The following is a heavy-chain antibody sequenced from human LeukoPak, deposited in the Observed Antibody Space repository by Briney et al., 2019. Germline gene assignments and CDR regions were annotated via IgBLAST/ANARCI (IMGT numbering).Heavy chain of an antibody. V-gene: IGHV3-23*01. CDR3: AKDGPELRYFDWSKPYYYGMDV. J-gene: IGHJ6*02. D-gene: IGHD3-9*01. CDR1: GFTFSSYA. Sequence: GGSLRLPCAASGFTFSSYAMSWVRQAPGKGLEWVSAISGSGGSTYYADSVKGRFTISRDNSKNTLYLQMNSLRAEDTAVYYCAKDGPELRYFDWSKPYYYGMDVWGQGTTVTVSS. CDR2: ISGSGGST.